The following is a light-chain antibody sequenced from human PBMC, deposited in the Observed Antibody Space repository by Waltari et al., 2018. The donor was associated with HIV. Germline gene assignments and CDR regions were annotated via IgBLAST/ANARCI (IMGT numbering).Light chain of an antibody. CDR1: QSVLYSSDNKNY. CDR3: HQYYSAPWT. V-gene: IGKV4-1*01. Sequence: DIVMTQSPDSLAVSLGETATINCKSSQSVLYSSDNKNYLAWSQQKPGQPPKLLIYWASTRESCVPDRFSGSGSGTDFTLTIISLQAEDVAVYYCHQYYSAPWTFGQGTKVEI. J-gene: IGKJ1*01. CDR2: WAS.